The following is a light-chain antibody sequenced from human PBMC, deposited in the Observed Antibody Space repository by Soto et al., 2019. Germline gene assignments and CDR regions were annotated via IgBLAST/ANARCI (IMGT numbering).Light chain of an antibody. CDR3: QQYGTSPET. CDR2: GAS. CDR1: QTVSSNF. Sequence: EMVLTQSPDTLSLSPGERATLSCRASQTVSSNFLAWYQQRPGQAPRLLIYGASSRATGIPDRFSGSGSGTDFTLTISRLEPEYLAVYYCQQYGTSPETFGQGTKVEIK. V-gene: IGKV3-20*01. J-gene: IGKJ1*01.